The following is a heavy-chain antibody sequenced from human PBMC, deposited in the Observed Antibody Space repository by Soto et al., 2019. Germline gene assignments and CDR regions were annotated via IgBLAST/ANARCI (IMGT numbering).Heavy chain of an antibody. CDR1: GRSFSGYY. J-gene: IGHJ6*02. CDR2: INHSGST. Sequence: SETLSLTCAVYGRSFSGYYWSWIRQPPGKGLEWIGEINHSGSTNYNPSLKSRVTISVDRSKNQFSLKLTSVTAADTAVYYCARKVSTNFYYYYYGMDVWGQGTTVT. V-gene: IGHV4-34*01. CDR3: ARKVSTNFYYYYYGMDV. D-gene: IGHD2-8*01.